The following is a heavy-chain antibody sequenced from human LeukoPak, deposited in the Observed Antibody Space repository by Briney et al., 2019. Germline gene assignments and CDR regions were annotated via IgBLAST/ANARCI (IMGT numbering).Heavy chain of an antibody. J-gene: IGHJ4*02. CDR2: ISWNDDE. CDR3: ARLPYDYGDYYFDY. Sequence: SGPTLVKPTQTLTLARTFSGFSLSTSGVGVGWIRQPPGTALEWLALISWNDDERYSPSLKSSLTITKDTSKNQVVLTITTIDPVDTATYYCARLPYDYGDYYFDYWGQGTLVTVSS. D-gene: IGHD4-17*01. CDR1: GFSLSTSGVG. V-gene: IGHV2-5*01.